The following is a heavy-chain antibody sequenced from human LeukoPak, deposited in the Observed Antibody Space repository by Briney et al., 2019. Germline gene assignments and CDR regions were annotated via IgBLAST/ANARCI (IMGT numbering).Heavy chain of an antibody. V-gene: IGHV4-59*02. CDR1: GGSVSSYY. J-gene: IGHJ4*02. Sequence: PSETLSLTCTVSGGSVSSYYWSRIRQPPGKGLEWIGYIYYSGSTIYNPSLKSRVTISLDTSKNQFSLKLSSVTAADTAVYYCASGSYSFYYFDYWGQGTLVTVSS. CDR3: ASGSYSFYYFDY. CDR2: IYYSGST. D-gene: IGHD1-26*01.